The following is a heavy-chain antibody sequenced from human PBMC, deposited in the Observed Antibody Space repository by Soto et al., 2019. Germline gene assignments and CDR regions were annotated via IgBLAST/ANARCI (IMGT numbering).Heavy chain of an antibody. J-gene: IGHJ6*03. V-gene: IGHV4-28*01. D-gene: IGHD1-26*01. Sequence: QVQLQESGPGLVKPSDTLSLTCAVSGYSISSSNWWGWIRQPPGKGLEWIGYIYYSESTYYNPSLKCPATMSIGMSKNQFPLKLSSVTSVDTAVYYCARTPYCSPSYYYYYMDVWGKGTTVTVSS. CDR2: IYYSEST. CDR3: ARTPYCSPSYYYYYMDV. CDR1: GYSISSSNW.